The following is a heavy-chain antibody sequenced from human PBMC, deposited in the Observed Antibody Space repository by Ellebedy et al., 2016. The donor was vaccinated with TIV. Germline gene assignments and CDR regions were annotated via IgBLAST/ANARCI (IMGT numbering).Heavy chain of an antibody. V-gene: IGHV3-21*01. Sequence: GESLKISCAASGFTFSSYSMNWVRQAPGKGLEWVSSISSSSSYIYYADSVKGRFTISRDNAKNSLYLQMNSLRAEDTAVYYCAREGRYSGYENFDYWGQGTLVTVSS. CDR1: GFTFSSYS. CDR2: ISSSSSYI. D-gene: IGHD5-12*01. CDR3: AREGRYSGYENFDY. J-gene: IGHJ4*02.